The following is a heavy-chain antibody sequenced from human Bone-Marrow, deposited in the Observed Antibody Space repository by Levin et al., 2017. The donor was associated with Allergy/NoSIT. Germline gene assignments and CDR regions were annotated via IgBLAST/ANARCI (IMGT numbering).Heavy chain of an antibody. J-gene: IGHJ6*02. D-gene: IGHD6-13*01. CDR2: ISSSGSTI. Sequence: GGSLRLSCAASGFTFSSYEMNWVRQAPGKGLEWVSYISSSGSTIYYADSVKGRFTISRDNAKNSLYLQMNSLRAEDTAVYYCARIGFIATILVFNYYYYYGMDVWGQGTTVTVSS. V-gene: IGHV3-48*03. CDR3: ARIGFIATILVFNYYYYYGMDV. CDR1: GFTFSSYE.